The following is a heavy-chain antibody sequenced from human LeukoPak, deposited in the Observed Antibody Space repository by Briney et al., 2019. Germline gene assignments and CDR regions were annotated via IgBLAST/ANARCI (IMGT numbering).Heavy chain of an antibody. CDR2: ISPSGDST. CDR1: GFTFNNYA. CDR3: AKDGLIVVVPAAISGYFDY. Sequence: GGSLRLSCAASGFTFNNYAMNWVRQAPGKGLEWVSHISPSGDSTYYADSVKGRFTISRDNSKNTLYLQMNSLRAEDTAVYYCAKDGLIVVVPAAISGYFDYWGQGTLVTVSS. D-gene: IGHD2-2*01. J-gene: IGHJ4*02. V-gene: IGHV3-23*01.